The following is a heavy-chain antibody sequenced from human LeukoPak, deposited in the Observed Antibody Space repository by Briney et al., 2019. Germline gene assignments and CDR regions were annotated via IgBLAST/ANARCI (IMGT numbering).Heavy chain of an antibody. J-gene: IGHJ4*02. Sequence: GGSLRLSCAASGFTSSSYGMHWVRQAPGKGLEWVAVISYDGSNKYYADSVKGRFTISRDNSKNTLYLQMNSLRAEDTAVYYCAKVPLVYDSSGYYDYWGQGTLVTVSS. V-gene: IGHV3-30*18. CDR3: AKVPLVYDSSGYYDY. CDR2: ISYDGSNK. CDR1: GFTSSSYG. D-gene: IGHD3-22*01.